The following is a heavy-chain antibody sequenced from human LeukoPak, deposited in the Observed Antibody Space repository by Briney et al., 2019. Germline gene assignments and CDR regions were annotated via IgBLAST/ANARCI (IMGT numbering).Heavy chain of an antibody. J-gene: IGHJ4*02. CDR2: INPNSGGT. D-gene: IGHD3-22*01. Sequence: ASVKVSCKASGYTFTGYYMHWVRQAPGQGLEWMGWINPNSGGTNYAQKFQGRVTITADKSTSTAYMELSSLRSEDTAVYYCAGDSSGYYNLWGQGTLVTVSS. V-gene: IGHV1-2*02. CDR3: AGDSSGYYNL. CDR1: GYTFTGYY.